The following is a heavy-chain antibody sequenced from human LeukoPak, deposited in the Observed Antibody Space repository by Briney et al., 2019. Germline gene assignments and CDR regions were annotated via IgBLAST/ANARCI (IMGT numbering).Heavy chain of an antibody. CDR1: GFTFSDYS. CDR3: AKYARIAVAGTDYFDY. V-gene: IGHV3-21*04. CDR2: ISSAGSYM. J-gene: IGHJ4*02. Sequence: PGGSLRLSCAASGFTFSDYSMNWVRQAPGKGLEWVSSISSAGSYMYYADSLKGRFTISRDNSKNTLYLQMNSLRAEDTAVYYCAKYARIAVAGTDYFDYWGQGTLVTVSS. D-gene: IGHD6-19*01.